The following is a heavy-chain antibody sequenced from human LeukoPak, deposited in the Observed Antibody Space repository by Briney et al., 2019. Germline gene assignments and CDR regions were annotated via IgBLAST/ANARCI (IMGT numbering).Heavy chain of an antibody. CDR3: ARLSGDSSSSAIYYYYCYMDV. V-gene: IGHV4-4*09. Sequence: SETLSLTCTVSGGSISSYYWSWIRQPPGKGLEWIGNIYTSGSTNYNPSLKSRVTISVDTSKNEVSLKLSSVTAADTAVYYCARLSGDSSSSAIYYYYCYMDVWGKGTTVTVSS. CDR1: GGSISSYY. J-gene: IGHJ6*03. CDR2: IYTSGST. D-gene: IGHD6-6*01.